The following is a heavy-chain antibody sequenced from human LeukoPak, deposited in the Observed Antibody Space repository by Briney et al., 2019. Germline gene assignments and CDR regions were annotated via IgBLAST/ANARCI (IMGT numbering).Heavy chain of an antibody. D-gene: IGHD2-2*01. CDR2: ILYGGPA. CDR1: GDSISSSSYY. J-gene: IGHJ4*02. Sequence: PSETLSLTCTVSGDSISSSSYYWAWIRHLPGKGLEWIGSILYGGPAYHNPSLRSRVTISVDTSKNQFSLKLTSVTAADTAVYYCARGPIHCSSTSCYAGLDYWGQGTLVTVSS. CDR3: ARGPIHCSSTSCYAGLDY. V-gene: IGHV4-39*01.